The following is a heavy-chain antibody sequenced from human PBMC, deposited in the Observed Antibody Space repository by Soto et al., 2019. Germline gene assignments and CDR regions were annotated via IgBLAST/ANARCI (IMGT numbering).Heavy chain of an antibody. D-gene: IGHD2-15*01. V-gene: IGHV3-7*01. CDR1: GFSFRNYW. J-gene: IGHJ4*02. CDR3: ARDIGYSSFDY. Sequence: EVQLVESGGDLVQPGGSLRLSCAVSGFSFRNYWMSWVRQAPGKGLEWVANINHDGSEQNFLDSVKGRFTISRDNGKNSLFLQMNSLRAEDTAVCYCARDIGYSSFDYWGQGTLVTVSS. CDR2: INHDGSEQ.